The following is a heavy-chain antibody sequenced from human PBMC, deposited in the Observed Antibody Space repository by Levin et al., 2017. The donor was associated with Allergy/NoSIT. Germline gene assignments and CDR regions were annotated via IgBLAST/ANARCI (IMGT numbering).Heavy chain of an antibody. CDR3: ARGDYYDSSDPGGD. Sequence: PGGSLRLSCAASGFTVSTNYMSWVRQAPGKGLEWVSVIYSGGSTYYADSVRGRFSISRDNSKNTLYLQMNSLRVEDTAVYYCARGDYYDSSDPGGDWGQGTLVTVSS. V-gene: IGHV3-66*01. CDR2: IYSGGST. CDR1: GFTVSTNY. D-gene: IGHD3-22*01. J-gene: IGHJ4*02.